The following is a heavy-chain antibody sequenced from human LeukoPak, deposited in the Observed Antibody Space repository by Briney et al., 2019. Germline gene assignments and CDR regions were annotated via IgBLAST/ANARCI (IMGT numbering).Heavy chain of an antibody. Sequence: GGSLGLSCTASGFTFSCYGMHWVRQAPGKGLECVAVMWSNGYSRYYADSVKGRFTISRDNSKNTLYLEMNSLRAEDTAVYSCARDFDTSGHYLFDYWGQGTLVSVSS. CDR2: MWSNGYSR. V-gene: IGHV3-33*01. CDR3: ARDFDTSGHYLFDY. D-gene: IGHD3-22*01. J-gene: IGHJ4*02. CDR1: GFTFSCYG.